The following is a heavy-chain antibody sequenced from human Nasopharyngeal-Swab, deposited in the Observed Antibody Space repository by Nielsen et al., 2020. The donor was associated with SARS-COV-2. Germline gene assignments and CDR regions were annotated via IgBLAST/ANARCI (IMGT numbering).Heavy chain of an antibody. V-gene: IGHV4-4*02. Sequence: SETLSLTCTVSGASISLDNWWTWVRPSPGQGLEWIGEIHHSGRTKSNPSLKSRVALSVDKSNNQFSLRLSSVAAADTAVYYCARDFPQILSGYISDALDIWGPGTMVTVSS. CDR1: GASISLDNW. CDR3: ARDFPQILSGYISDALDI. CDR2: IHHSGRT. J-gene: IGHJ3*02. D-gene: IGHD3-9*01.